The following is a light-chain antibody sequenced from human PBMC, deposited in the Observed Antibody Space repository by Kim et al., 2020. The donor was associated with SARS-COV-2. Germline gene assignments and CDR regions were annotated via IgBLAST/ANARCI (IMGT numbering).Light chain of an antibody. CDR3: QQYNSVPT. Sequence: SASVGDRVTITCRASQSLSSWLAWYQQKPGKAPNLLIYKASSLESGVPSRFSGSGSGTEFTLTISSLQPDDFATYYCQQYNSVPTFGQGTKVDIK. J-gene: IGKJ1*01. CDR1: QSLSSW. V-gene: IGKV1-5*03. CDR2: KAS.